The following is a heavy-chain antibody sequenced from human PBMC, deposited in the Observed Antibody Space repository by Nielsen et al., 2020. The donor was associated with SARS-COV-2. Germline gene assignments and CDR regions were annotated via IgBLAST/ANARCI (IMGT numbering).Heavy chain of an antibody. J-gene: IGHJ3*02. CDR2: IYYSGNT. D-gene: IGHD2-2*02. CDR3: ARDGLYDAFDI. V-gene: IGHV4-31*03. Sequence: SETLSLTCTVSGGSISSGGYYWSWIRQHPGKGLEWIGYIYYSGNTYYNPSLKSRVTISVDTSKNQFSLKLSSVTAADTAVYYCARDGLYDAFDIWGQGTMVTVSS. CDR1: GGSISSGGYY.